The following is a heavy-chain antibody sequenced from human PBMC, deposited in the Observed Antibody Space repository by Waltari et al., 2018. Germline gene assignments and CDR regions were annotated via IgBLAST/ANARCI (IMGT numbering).Heavy chain of an antibody. D-gene: IGHD5-12*01. CDR1: GFTFSSYG. V-gene: IGHV3-30*02. CDR2: IRYGGSNK. J-gene: IGHJ4*02. Sequence: QVQLVESGGGVVQPGGSLRLSCAASGFTFSSYGLHWVRQAPGKGLEWVAFIRYGGSNKYYADSVKGRFTISRDNSKNTLYLQMNSLRAEDTAVYYCAKRDMVAAYYFDYWGQGTLVTVSS. CDR3: AKRDMVAAYYFDY.